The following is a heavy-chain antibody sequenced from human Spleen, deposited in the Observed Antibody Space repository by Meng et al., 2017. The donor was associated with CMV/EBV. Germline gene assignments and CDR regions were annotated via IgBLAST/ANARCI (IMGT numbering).Heavy chain of an antibody. V-gene: IGHV1-2*02. Sequence: GGSLRLSCKASGDTFTGYYMHWVRQAPGQGLEWMGWINPNRGGTNYAQKFQGRVTMTRDTSISTAYMEVTRLRSDDTAVYYCARGDNDFWSGYLDNWGQGTLVTVSS. CDR3: ARGDNDFWSGYLDN. CDR1: GDTFTGYY. J-gene: IGHJ4*02. D-gene: IGHD3-3*01. CDR2: INPNRGGT.